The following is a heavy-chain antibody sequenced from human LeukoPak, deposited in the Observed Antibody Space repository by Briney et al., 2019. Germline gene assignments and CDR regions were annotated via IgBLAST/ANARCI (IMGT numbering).Heavy chain of an antibody. D-gene: IGHD5-24*01. Sequence: ASVKVSCKASGYTFTGYYMHWVRQAPGQGLEWMGWINPNSGGTNYAQKFQGWVAMTRDTSISTAYMELSRLRSDDTAVYYCARAGTVEMTPLDYWGQGTLVTVSS. J-gene: IGHJ4*02. CDR3: ARAGTVEMTPLDY. CDR1: GYTFTGYY. V-gene: IGHV1-2*04. CDR2: INPNSGGT.